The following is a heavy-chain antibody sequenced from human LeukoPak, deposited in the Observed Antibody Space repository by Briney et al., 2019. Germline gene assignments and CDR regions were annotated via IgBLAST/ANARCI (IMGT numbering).Heavy chain of an antibody. Sequence: SETLSLTCTVSGGSISSGDYYWSWIRQPPGKGLEWIGYIYYSVSTYYNPSLKSRVTISVDTSKNQFSLKLSSVTAADTAVYYCARGGGRRYYYYGMDVWGKGTTVTVSS. CDR1: GGSISSGDYY. D-gene: IGHD1-26*01. CDR3: ARGGGRRYYYYGMDV. V-gene: IGHV4-30-4*01. CDR2: IYYSVST. J-gene: IGHJ6*04.